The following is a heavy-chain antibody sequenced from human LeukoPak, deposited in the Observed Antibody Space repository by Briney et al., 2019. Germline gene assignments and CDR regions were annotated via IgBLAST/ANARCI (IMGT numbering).Heavy chain of an antibody. V-gene: IGHV3-66*02. CDR1: GFTVSSNY. Sequence: GGSLRLSCAASGFTVSSNYMSWVRQAPGKGLEWVSVIYSGGSTYYADSVKGRFTISRDNSKNTLYLQMNSMRAEDTAVYYCACGYRYTNMDVWGKGTTVTVSS. CDR3: ACGYRYTNMDV. D-gene: IGHD5-18*01. J-gene: IGHJ6*03. CDR2: IYSGGST.